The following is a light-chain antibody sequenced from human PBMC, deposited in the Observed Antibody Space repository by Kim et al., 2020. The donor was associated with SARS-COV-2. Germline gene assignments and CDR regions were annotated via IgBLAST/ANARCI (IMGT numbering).Light chain of an antibody. CDR2: LNGKSSH. CDR1: SGHTSYA. V-gene: IGLV4-69*01. Sequence: VNPTVTRSSGHTSYAIAWHQQQPEKGPRYLRQLNGKSSHSKGDGIPGRFSGSSSGAERYLTISSLQSEDEADYYCQTWGTGIHEVFGGGTQLTVL. CDR3: QTWGTGIHEV. J-gene: IGLJ3*02.